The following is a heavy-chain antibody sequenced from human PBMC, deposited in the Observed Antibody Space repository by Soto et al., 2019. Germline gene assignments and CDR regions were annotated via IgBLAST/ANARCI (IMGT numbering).Heavy chain of an antibody. CDR1: GYTFTSYD. CDR2: MNPNSGNT. CDR3: ARGLYRPYGDYGGYYYYGMDV. D-gene: IGHD4-17*01. J-gene: IGHJ6*02. V-gene: IGHV1-8*01. Sequence: GASVKVSCKASGYTFTSYDINWVRQATGQGLEWMGWMNPNSGNTGYAQKLQGRVTMTRNTSISTAYMELSSLRSEDTAVYYCARGLYRPYGDYGGYYYYGMDVWGQGTTVTVSS.